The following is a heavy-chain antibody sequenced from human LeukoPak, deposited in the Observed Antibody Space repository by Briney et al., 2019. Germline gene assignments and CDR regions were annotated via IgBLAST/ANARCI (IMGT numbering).Heavy chain of an antibody. CDR3: YVATATREDFDY. Sequence: GGSLRLSCAASGFTFSSYSMNWVRQAPGKGLEWVSSISSSSSYIYYADSVKGRFTISRDNAKNSLYLQMNSLRAEDTAVYYCYVATATREDFDYWGQGTLVTVSS. CDR2: ISSSSSYI. J-gene: IGHJ4*02. V-gene: IGHV3-21*01. CDR1: GFTFSSYS. D-gene: IGHD2-21*02.